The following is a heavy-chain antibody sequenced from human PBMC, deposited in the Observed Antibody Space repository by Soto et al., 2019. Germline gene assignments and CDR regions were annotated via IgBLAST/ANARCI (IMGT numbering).Heavy chain of an antibody. CDR3: ARWDGTAMAVDY. CDR1: GGTFSSYA. CDR2: IIPIFGTA. J-gene: IGHJ4*02. Sequence: GASVKVSCKASGGTFSSYAISWVRQAPGQGLEWMGGIIPIFGTANYAQKFQGRVTITADESTSTAYMELSSLRSEDTAVYYCARWDGTAMAVDYWGQGTLVTVSS. V-gene: IGHV1-69*13. D-gene: IGHD5-18*01.